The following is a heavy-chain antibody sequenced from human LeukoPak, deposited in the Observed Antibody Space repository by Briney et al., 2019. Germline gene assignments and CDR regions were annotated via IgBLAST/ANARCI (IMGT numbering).Heavy chain of an antibody. CDR1: GGTFSSYA. V-gene: IGHV1-69*13. D-gene: IGHD5-12*01. Sequence: GASVKVSCKASGGTFSSYAISWVRQAPGQGLEWMGGIIPIFGTANYAQKFQGRVTITADESTSTAYMELSSLRSEDTAVYYCARALRFRGYSGYKVSSSRFDPWGQGTLVTVSS. CDR2: IIPIFGTA. CDR3: ARALRFRGYSGYKVSSSRFDP. J-gene: IGHJ5*02.